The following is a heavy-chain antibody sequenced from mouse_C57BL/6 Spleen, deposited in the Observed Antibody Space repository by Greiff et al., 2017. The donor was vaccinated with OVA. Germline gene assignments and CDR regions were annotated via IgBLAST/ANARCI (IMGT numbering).Heavy chain of an antibody. V-gene: IGHV2-9-1*01. CDR3: ARNTGDSSGYSWFAY. D-gene: IGHD3-2*02. Sequence: QVQLKESGPGLVAPSQSLSITCTVSGFSLTSYAISWVRQPPGKGLEWLGVIWTGGGTNYNSALKSRLSISKDNSKSQVFLKMNSLQTDDTARYYCARNTGDSSGYSWFAYWGQGTLVTVSA. J-gene: IGHJ3*01. CDR2: IWTGGGT. CDR1: GFSLTSYA.